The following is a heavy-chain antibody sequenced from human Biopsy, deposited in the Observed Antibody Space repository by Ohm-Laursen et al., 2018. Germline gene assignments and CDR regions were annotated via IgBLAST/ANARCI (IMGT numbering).Heavy chain of an antibody. J-gene: IGHJ6*02. Sequence: LSLTCAASGFIFSYCGMHWVRQAPGKGLGWVAVISSDGSNKYYADSVKGRFTISRDNSKDTLYLQLNSLRAEETAVYYCAKDGVAVGAGGDPYYYGMDVWGQGTTVTVSS. V-gene: IGHV3-30*18. CDR1: GFIFSYCG. CDR2: ISSDGSNK. CDR3: AKDGVAVGAGGDPYYYGMDV. D-gene: IGHD2-15*01.